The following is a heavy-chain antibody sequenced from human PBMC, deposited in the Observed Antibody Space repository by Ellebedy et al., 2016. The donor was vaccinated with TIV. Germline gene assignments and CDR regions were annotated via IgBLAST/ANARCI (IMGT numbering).Heavy chain of an antibody. CDR3: ARVVWQLPVSYAFDI. V-gene: IGHV1-18*01. D-gene: IGHD2-15*01. CDR1: GYTFTSYG. CDR2: ISTYNGDT. J-gene: IGHJ3*02. Sequence: AASVKVSCKASGYTFTSYGITWVRQAPGQGLEWMGWISTYNGDTNYAQKLQGRVTMTTDTSTSTAYMELRSLRSDDTAVYYCARVVWQLPVSYAFDIWGQGTMVTVSS.